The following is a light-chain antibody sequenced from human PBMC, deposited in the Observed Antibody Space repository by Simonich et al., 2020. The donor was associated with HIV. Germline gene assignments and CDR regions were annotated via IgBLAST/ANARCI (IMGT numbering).Light chain of an antibody. CDR3: SSYTNSSTWV. J-gene: IGLJ3*02. CDR1: SSDVGGYNY. Sequence: QSALTQPASVSGSPGQSITISCTGTSSDVGGYNYVTWYKQHPGKAPKLMIYDVSKRPSGVSKRFSGSKSGNTASLTISGLQAEDEADYYCSSYTNSSTWVFGGGTKLTVL. V-gene: IGLV2-14*01. CDR2: DVS.